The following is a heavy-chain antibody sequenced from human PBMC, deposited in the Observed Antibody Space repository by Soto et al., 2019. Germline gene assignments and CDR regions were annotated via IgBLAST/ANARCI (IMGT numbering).Heavy chain of an antibody. Sequence: QVVLQEAGSGLVKPSQTLSLTCAVSGDSISSSGYSWNWIRQSSGKGLEWIGFMHHAGDTFSNPSLDSRVTISRDMSKNEFSLRLTSVTAADTAVYYCARGISNYFGSPWLHPWGQGILVTVSA. J-gene: IGHJ5*02. V-gene: IGHV4-30-2*06. D-gene: IGHD3-10*01. CDR3: ARGISNYFGSPWLHP. CDR2: MHHAGDT. CDR1: GDSISSSGYS.